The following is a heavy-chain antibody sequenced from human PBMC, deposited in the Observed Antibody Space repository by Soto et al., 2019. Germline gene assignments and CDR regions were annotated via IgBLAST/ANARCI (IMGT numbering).Heavy chain of an antibody. CDR2: IWYDGSEI. CDR3: ARGAPTDYGDCDH. CDR1: GFTFYRYG. V-gene: IGHV3-33*01. Sequence: QVQLVESGGGVVQPGRSLRLSCAASGFTFYRYGMHWVRQAPGKGLEWVAVIWYDGSEIYYAESVKGRFTISRDNSKNTLYLQMNSLRAEDTAVYSCARGAPTDYGDCDHWGQGTLVTVSS. D-gene: IGHD4-17*01. J-gene: IGHJ4*02.